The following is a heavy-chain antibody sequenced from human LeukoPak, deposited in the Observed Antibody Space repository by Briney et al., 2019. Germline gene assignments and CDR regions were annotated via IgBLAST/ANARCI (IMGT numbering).Heavy chain of an antibody. Sequence: SETLSLTSAVYGGSFSGYYWCSIRQPPGKGLEWVGEINHSVSNNYNQSLKSQVTISVDTSKSQFSLKLSSVTAADTAVYYCARGGFLTTVAYNCFDHWGQGTLVTVSS. CDR1: GGSFSGYY. J-gene: IGHJ5*02. V-gene: IGHV4-34*01. CDR2: INHSVSN. D-gene: IGHD4-23*01. CDR3: ARGGFLTTVAYNCFDH.